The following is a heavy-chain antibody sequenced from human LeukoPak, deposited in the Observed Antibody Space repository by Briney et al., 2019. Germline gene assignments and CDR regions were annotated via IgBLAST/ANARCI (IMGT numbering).Heavy chain of an antibody. Sequence: SQTLSLTCAISGDSVSSNGASWNWIRQSPSRGLEWLGRTYYRSQQWHSDYAPSVKGRITINPDTSKNQVSLQLNSVNPEDTAVYYCSRELAWGPADYWGQGTLVTVSS. V-gene: IGHV6-1*01. CDR3: SRELAWGPADY. D-gene: IGHD7-27*01. CDR1: GDSVSSNGAS. CDR2: TYYRSQQWHS. J-gene: IGHJ4*02.